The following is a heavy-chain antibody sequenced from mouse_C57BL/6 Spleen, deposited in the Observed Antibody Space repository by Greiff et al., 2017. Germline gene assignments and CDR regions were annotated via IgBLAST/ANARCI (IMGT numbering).Heavy chain of an antibody. CDR3: ARNYYGSSYPFFDY. J-gene: IGHJ2*01. D-gene: IGHD1-1*01. CDR1: GYTFTSYW. V-gene: IGHV1-50*01. CDR2: IDPSDSYT. Sequence: VQLQQPGAELVKPGASVKLSCKASGYTFTSYWMQWVKQRPGQGLEWIGEIDPSDSYTNYNQKFKGKATLTVDTSSSTAYMQLSSLTSEDSAVYYGARNYYGSSYPFFDYWGQGTTLTVSS.